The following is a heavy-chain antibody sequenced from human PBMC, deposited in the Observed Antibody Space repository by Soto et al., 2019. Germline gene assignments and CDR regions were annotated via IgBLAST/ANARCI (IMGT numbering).Heavy chain of an antibody. CDR3: ASDLHSSGWDLDY. Sequence: ASVNVSCKASGYTFTGYYMHWVRQAQGQGLEWMGWINPNSGGTNYAQKFQGRVTMTRDTSISTAYMELSRLRSDDTAVYYCASDLHSSGWDLDYWGQGTLVTVSS. CDR2: INPNSGGT. V-gene: IGHV1-2*02. CDR1: GYTFTGYY. J-gene: IGHJ4*02. D-gene: IGHD6-19*01.